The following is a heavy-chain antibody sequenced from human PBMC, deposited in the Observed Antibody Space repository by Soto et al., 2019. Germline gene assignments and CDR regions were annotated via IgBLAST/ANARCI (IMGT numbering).Heavy chain of an antibody. D-gene: IGHD6-6*01. CDR1: GYTFTNYG. CDR2: ISAYNGDT. Sequence: GASVKVSCKASGYTFTNYGITWVRQAPGQGLEWMGWISAYNGDTHYTQRLQGRVTMTTDTSTSTAYMELRGLRSDDTAVYYCARWRQLVGYFYYYMDVWGKGTTVTVSS. J-gene: IGHJ6*03. CDR3: ARWRQLVGYFYYYMDV. V-gene: IGHV1-18*01.